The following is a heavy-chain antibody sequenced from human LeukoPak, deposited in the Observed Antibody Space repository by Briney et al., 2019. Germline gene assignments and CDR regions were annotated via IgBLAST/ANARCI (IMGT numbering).Heavy chain of an antibody. J-gene: IGHJ4*02. V-gene: IGHV3-23*01. CDR2: ISGSGGST. Sequence: GGSLRLSCAASGFTFSSYAMSWVRQAPGKGLEWVSVISGSGGSTHYADSVKGRFTISRDNSKNTLYLQMNSLRAEDTAVYYCAKDLAYYYDSSGYRYFDYWGQGTLVTVSS. CDR1: GFTFSSYA. D-gene: IGHD3-22*01. CDR3: AKDLAYYYDSSGYRYFDY.